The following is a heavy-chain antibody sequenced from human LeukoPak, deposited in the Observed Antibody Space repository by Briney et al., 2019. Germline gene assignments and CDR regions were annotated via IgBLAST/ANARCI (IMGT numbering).Heavy chain of an antibody. CDR2: IRSKANSYAT. J-gene: IGHJ4*02. Sequence: GGSLRLSCAASGFTFSGSAMHWVRQAPGKGLEWVGRIRSKANSYATAYAASVKGRFTISRDDSKNTAYLQMNSLKTEDTAVYYCTMSWGSGDYWGQGTLVTVSS. CDR3: TMSWGSGDY. D-gene: IGHD3-16*01. CDR1: GFTFSGSA. V-gene: IGHV3-73*01.